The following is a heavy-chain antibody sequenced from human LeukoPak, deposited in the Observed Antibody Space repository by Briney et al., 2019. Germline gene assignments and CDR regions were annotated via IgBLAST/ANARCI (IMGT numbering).Heavy chain of an antibody. Sequence: SETLSLTCTVSGGSISSGGYYWSWIRQHPGKGLEWIGYIYYSGSTYYNPSLKSRVTISVDTSKNQFSLKLSSVTAADTAVYYCARAYYYDSSRFDYWGQGTLVTVSS. CDR1: GGSISSGGYY. J-gene: IGHJ4*02. V-gene: IGHV4-31*03. CDR3: ARAYYYDSSRFDY. CDR2: IYYSGST. D-gene: IGHD3-22*01.